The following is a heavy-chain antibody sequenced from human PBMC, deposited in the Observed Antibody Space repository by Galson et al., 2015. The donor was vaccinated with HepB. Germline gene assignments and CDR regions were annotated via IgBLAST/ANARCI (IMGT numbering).Heavy chain of an antibody. CDR2: INPNSGGT. CDR1: GYTFTGYY. V-gene: IGHV1-2*02. J-gene: IGHJ3*02. CDR3: ARDYCSSTSCEDAFDI. Sequence: SVKVSCKASGYTFTGYYMHWVRQAPGQGLEWMGWINPNSGGTNYAQKFRGRVTMTRDTSISTAYMELSRLRSDDTAVYYCARDYCSSTSCEDAFDIWGQGTMVTVSS. D-gene: IGHD2-2*01.